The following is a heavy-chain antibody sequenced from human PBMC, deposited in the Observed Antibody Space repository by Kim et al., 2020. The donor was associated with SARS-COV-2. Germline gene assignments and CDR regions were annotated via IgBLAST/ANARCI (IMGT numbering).Heavy chain of an antibody. CDR1: GFTFSSYE. CDR2: ISSSGSTI. V-gene: IGHV3-48*03. J-gene: IGHJ3*02. D-gene: IGHD3-10*01. CDR3: ARGGSGSSDAFDI. Sequence: GGSLRLSCAASGFTFSSYEMNWVRQAPGKGLEWVSYISSSGSTIYYADSVKGRFTISRDNAKNSLYLQMNSLRAEDTAVYYCARGGSGSSDAFDIWGQGTMVTVSS.